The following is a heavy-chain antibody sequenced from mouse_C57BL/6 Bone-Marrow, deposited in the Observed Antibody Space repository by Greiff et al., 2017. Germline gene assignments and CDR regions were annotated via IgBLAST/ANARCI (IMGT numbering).Heavy chain of an antibody. CDR2: IWGGGST. J-gene: IGHJ1*03. CDR1: GFSLTSYG. CDR3: AKHTSDYYGSSYWYFDV. V-gene: IGHV2-9*01. Sequence: QVQLQQSGPGLVAPSQSLSITCTVSGFSLTSYGVDWVRQPPGKGLEWLGVIWGGGSTNYNSALMSRLSISKDNSKSQVFLKMNSLQTDDTAMYYCAKHTSDYYGSSYWYFDVWGTGTTVTVSS. D-gene: IGHD1-1*01.